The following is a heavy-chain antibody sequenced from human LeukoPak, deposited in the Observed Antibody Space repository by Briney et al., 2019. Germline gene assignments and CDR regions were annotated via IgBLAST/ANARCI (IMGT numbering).Heavy chain of an antibody. CDR3: ARTTVTTGHAFDI. Sequence: PSETLSLTCSVSGGSISNYYWSWIRQPAGKGLEWIGRFYSSGNTNYSPSLKSRVTMSTDTSKNQFSLKLRSVTVADTAVYYCARTTVTTGHAFDIWGQGTMVTVSS. J-gene: IGHJ3*02. D-gene: IGHD4-17*01. CDR2: FYSSGNT. V-gene: IGHV4-4*07. CDR1: GGSISNYY.